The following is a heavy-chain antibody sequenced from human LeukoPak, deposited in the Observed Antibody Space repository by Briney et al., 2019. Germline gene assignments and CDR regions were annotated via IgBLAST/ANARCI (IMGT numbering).Heavy chain of an antibody. J-gene: IGHJ4*02. CDR2: LNEDGSVK. Sequence: GGSLRLSCAASEFSFSTNWMHWVRQTPGKGLEWVAELNEDGSVKYYVDSVKGRFTISRDNAKSLLFLQMYDLRTEDTGVYFCANVPRSTVSYWGRGTLVTVSS. V-gene: IGHV3-7*01. D-gene: IGHD2-2*01. CDR1: EFSFSTNW. CDR3: ANVPRSTVSY.